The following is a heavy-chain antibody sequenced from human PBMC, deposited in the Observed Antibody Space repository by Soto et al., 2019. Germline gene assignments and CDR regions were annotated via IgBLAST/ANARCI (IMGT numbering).Heavy chain of an antibody. D-gene: IGHD3-3*01. CDR3: ARGQRFPDWFDP. Sequence: QVHLQESGPGLVKPSETLSLNCTVSGGTMNSYYWTWIRQPAGKGLVRIGRIYSSGSTKYNPSLQSRVTMSLDTSKTQFSLRLTSVTAADTAVYYCARGQRFPDWFDPWGQGTLVTVSS. CDR2: IYSSGST. CDR1: GGTMNSYY. J-gene: IGHJ5*02. V-gene: IGHV4-4*07.